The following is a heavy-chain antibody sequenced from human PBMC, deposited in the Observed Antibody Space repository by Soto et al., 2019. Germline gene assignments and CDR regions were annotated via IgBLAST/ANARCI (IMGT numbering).Heavy chain of an antibody. V-gene: IGHV3-30-3*01. CDR1: GFTFSDYY. D-gene: IGHD5-18*01. J-gene: IGHJ4*02. CDR3: ARDTAMVMTGFDY. CDR2: ISYDGSNK. Sequence: GGSLRLSCAASGFTFSDYYMSRVRQAPGKGLEWVAVISYDGSNKYYADSVKGRFTISRDNSKNTLYLQMNSLRAEDTAVYYCARDTAMVMTGFDYWGQGTLVTVSS.